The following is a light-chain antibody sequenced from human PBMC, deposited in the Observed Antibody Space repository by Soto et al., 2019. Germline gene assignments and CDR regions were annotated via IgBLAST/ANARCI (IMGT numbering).Light chain of an antibody. CDR1: RSVSFAY. V-gene: IGKV3-20*01. CDR2: GAS. J-gene: IGKJ2*01. Sequence: IVLTQSPATLSLSPGERASLSCRASRSVSFAYIAWYQLRPGQAPRLLICGASSRATGIPDRFSGSGSGTDFTLTIGRLEPEDSAVYYCQQYVTPPYTFGQGIKLEI. CDR3: QQYVTPPYT.